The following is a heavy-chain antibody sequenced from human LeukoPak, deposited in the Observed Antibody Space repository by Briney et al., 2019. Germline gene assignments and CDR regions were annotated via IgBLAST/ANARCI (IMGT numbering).Heavy chain of an antibody. CDR3: TRPSSSSTPLGFDP. CDR2: FSGSGGNT. D-gene: IGHD6-6*01. V-gene: IGHV3-23*01. Sequence: GGSLRLSCAASGFTFSSYAMSWVRQAPGKGLEWVSAFSGSGGNTYYADSVKGRFTISRDDSKNTAYLQMNSLKTEDTAVYYCTRPSSSSTPLGFDPWGQGTLVTVSS. J-gene: IGHJ5*02. CDR1: GFTFSSYA.